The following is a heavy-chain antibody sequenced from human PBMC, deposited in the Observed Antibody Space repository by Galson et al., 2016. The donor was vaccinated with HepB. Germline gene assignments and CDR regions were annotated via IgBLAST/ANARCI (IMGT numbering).Heavy chain of an antibody. V-gene: IGHV3-23*01. Sequence: SLRLPCAASGFTFRSYAMTWVRQAPGKGLDWVSGISGSAGQTSYADSVKGRFTISRDNSKNTLYLQMNSMRAEDTAVYYCAKDRGCDECGTPTYLDYWGQGTLVTVSS. J-gene: IGHJ4*02. CDR3: AKDRGCDECGTPTYLDY. D-gene: IGHD2-2*01. CDR2: ISGSAGQT. CDR1: GFTFRSYA.